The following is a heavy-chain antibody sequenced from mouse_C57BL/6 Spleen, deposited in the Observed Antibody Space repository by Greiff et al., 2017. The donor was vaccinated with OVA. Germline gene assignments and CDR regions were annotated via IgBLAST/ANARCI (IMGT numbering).Heavy chain of an antibody. J-gene: IGHJ4*01. D-gene: IGHD2-4*01. V-gene: IGHV1-66*01. Sequence: HVHLKYSGPELVKPGASVKISCKASGYSFTSYYIPWVKQRPGQGLEWIGWIYPGSGNTKYNEKFKGKATLTADTSSSTAYMQLSSLTSEDSAVYYCARYHKIIYYDYESALDYWGQGTSVTVSS. CDR2: IYPGSGNT. CDR3: ARYHKIIYYDYESALDY. CDR1: GYSFTSYY.